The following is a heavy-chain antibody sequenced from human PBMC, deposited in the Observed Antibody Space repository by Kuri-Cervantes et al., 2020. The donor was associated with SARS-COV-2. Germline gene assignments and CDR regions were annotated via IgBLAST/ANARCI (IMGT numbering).Heavy chain of an antibody. CDR2: ISSNGGST. CDR1: GFTFSSYA. D-gene: IGHD4-17*01. V-gene: IGHV3-64*02. CDR3: ARDNLLYGDYGRYNWFDP. Sequence: GESLKISCAASGFTFSSYAMHWVRQAPGKGLEYVSAISSNGGSTYYADSVKGRFTISRDNSKNTLYLQMNSLRAEDTAVYYCARDNLLYGDYGRYNWFDPWGQGTLVTVSS. J-gene: IGHJ5*02.